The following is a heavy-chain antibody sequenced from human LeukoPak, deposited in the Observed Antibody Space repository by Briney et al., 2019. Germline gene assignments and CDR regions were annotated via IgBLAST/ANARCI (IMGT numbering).Heavy chain of an antibody. CDR2: IYYSGST. V-gene: IGHV4-59*01. Sequence: SETLSLTCTVSGGSISSYYWSWIRQPPGKGLEWIGYIYYSGSTNYNPSLKSRVTISVDTSKNQFSLKLSSVTAADTAVYYCAREGCSGGSCYPRWFDPWGQGTLVTVSS. J-gene: IGHJ5*02. CDR1: GGSISSYY. CDR3: AREGCSGGSCYPRWFDP. D-gene: IGHD2-15*01.